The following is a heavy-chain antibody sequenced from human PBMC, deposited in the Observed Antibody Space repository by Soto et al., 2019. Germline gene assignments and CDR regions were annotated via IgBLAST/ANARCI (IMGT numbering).Heavy chain of an antibody. CDR1: GGTFSSYA. CDR3: AKVKYDSSGYYRNFDY. D-gene: IGHD3-22*01. Sequence: GPPVKVSCKASGGTFSSYAISWVRQPPGQGLEWVGGIIPRFGTANYAQKFQGRVTITADESTSTAYMELSSLRSEDTAMYYCAKVKYDSSGYYRNFDYWGQGTLVTVSS. V-gene: IGHV1-69*13. CDR2: IIPRFGTA. J-gene: IGHJ4*02.